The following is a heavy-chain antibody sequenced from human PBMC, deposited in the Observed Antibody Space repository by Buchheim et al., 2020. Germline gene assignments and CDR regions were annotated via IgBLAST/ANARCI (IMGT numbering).Heavy chain of an antibody. J-gene: IGHJ5*02. CDR2: IKSDGSEK. Sequence: QLVESGGGLVQPGGSLRLSCAASGFTFSNYWMSWVRQAPGKGLEWVANIKSDGSEKYYVDSVQGRFTISRDNAKKQLYLQMNSLRDEDTAVYYCARGGKIAVTTAASWGRGTL. CDR3: ARGGKIAVTTAAS. CDR1: GFTFSNYW. V-gene: IGHV3-7*03. D-gene: IGHD6-19*01.